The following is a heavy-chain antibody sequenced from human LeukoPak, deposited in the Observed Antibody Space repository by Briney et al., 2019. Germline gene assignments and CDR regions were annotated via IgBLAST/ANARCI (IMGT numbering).Heavy chain of an antibody. CDR1: GGSISSTTYY. CDR3: VRGSTLRHYQY. Sequence: SETLSLTCTVSGGSISSTTYYWGWIRRPPGKGLEWIGSIYYSGGTYYNPSLKSRVTVSVDTSKNQFSLNLSSATAADTAVYYCVRGSTLRHYQYWGQGTLVTVSS. J-gene: IGHJ4*02. D-gene: IGHD3-16*01. V-gene: IGHV4-39*01. CDR2: IYYSGGT.